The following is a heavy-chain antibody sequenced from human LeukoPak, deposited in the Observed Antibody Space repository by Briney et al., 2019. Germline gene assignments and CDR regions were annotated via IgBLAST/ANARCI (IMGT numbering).Heavy chain of an antibody. CDR1: GFIFSSYW. Sequence: SGGSLRLSCAASGFIFSSYWMAWVRQAPGKGLEWVANIKEDGSDKNYVDFVKGRFTISRDNAKNSLYLQMNSLRAEDTAVYYCAELGITMIRGVWGKGTTVTISS. CDR3: AELGITMIRGV. V-gene: IGHV3-7*01. D-gene: IGHD3-22*01. CDR2: IKEDGSDK. J-gene: IGHJ6*04.